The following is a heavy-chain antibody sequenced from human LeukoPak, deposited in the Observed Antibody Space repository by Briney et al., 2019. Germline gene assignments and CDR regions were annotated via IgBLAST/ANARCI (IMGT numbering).Heavy chain of an antibody. Sequence: ASVKVSCKASGYTFTSYGISWVRQAPGQGLEWMGWISAYNGNTNYAQKLQGRVTMTTDTSTSTAYMGLRSLRSDDTAVYYCARAPRITIFGVPQFFVYMDVWGKGTTVTVSS. V-gene: IGHV1-18*01. D-gene: IGHD3-3*01. CDR3: ARAPRITIFGVPQFFVYMDV. J-gene: IGHJ6*03. CDR1: GYTFTSYG. CDR2: ISAYNGNT.